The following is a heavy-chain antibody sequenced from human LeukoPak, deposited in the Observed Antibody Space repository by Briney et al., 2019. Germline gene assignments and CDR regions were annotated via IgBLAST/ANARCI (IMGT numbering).Heavy chain of an antibody. Sequence: GGSLRLSCAASGFSLSTYEINWVRQAPGKGLEWVAVIWYDGSNKYYADSLKGRFTISRDNSKNTLYLQMNTLRAEDTAVYYCARDIGSNYYDSSGSDYWGQGTLVTVSS. CDR3: ARDIGSNYYDSSGSDY. J-gene: IGHJ4*02. D-gene: IGHD3-22*01. CDR2: IWYDGSNK. V-gene: IGHV3-33*01. CDR1: GFSLSTYE.